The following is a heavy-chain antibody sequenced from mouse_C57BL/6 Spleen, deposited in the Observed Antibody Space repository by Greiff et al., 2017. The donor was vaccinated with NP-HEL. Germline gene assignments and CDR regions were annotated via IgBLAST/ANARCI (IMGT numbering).Heavy chain of an antibody. Sequence: DVQLVESGGGLVKPGGSLKLSCAASGFTFSDYGMHWVRQAPEKGLEWVAYISSGSSTIYYADTVKGRFTISRDNAKNTLFLQMTSLRSEDTAMYYCARTYYYGSSLYYFDYWGQGTTLTVSS. D-gene: IGHD1-1*01. J-gene: IGHJ2*01. CDR3: ARTYYYGSSLYYFDY. CDR1: GFTFSDYG. CDR2: ISSGSSTI. V-gene: IGHV5-17*01.